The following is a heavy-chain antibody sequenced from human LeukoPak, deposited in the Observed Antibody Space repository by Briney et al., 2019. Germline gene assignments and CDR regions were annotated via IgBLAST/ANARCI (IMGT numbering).Heavy chain of an antibody. J-gene: IGHJ4*02. CDR3: ARVSSWYAIDY. Sequence: PSETLSLTCAVYGGSFSGYYWSWIRQPPGKGLEWIGEINHSGSTNYNPSLKSRVTISVDTSKNQFSLKLSSVTAADTAVYYCARVSSWYAIDYWGQGPLVTVSS. CDR2: INHSGST. CDR1: GGSFSGYY. V-gene: IGHV4-34*01. D-gene: IGHD6-13*01.